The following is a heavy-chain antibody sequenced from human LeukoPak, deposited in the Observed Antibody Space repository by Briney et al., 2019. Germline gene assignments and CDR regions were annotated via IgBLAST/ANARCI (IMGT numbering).Heavy chain of an antibody. CDR3: ASFHYYGSGAYYLSY. CDR1: GFTFSSHG. V-gene: IGHV3-23*01. J-gene: IGHJ4*02. Sequence: GGSLRLSCAASGFTFSSHGMYWVRQAPGKGLAWVSDIGDSGATTYYADSVKGRFTISRDNSKNTLYLQMSSLRAEDTAVYFCASFHYYGSGAYYLSYWGQGTLVTVSS. D-gene: IGHD3-10*01. CDR2: IGDSGATT.